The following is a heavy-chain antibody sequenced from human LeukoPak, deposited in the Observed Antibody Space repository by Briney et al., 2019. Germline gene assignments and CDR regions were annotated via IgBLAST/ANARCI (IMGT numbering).Heavy chain of an antibody. V-gene: IGHV3-15*01. Sequence: PGGSLRLSCAASGFTFSNAWMSWVRQAPGKGLEWVGRINSKTDGGISDYAAPVRGRFTISREYSKNTLYLQMNSLKTEDTAVYYCTTEMVRVVITLDYWGQGTLVTVSS. CDR1: GFTFSNAW. J-gene: IGHJ4*02. D-gene: IGHD3-10*01. CDR2: INSKTDGGIS. CDR3: TTEMVRVVITLDY.